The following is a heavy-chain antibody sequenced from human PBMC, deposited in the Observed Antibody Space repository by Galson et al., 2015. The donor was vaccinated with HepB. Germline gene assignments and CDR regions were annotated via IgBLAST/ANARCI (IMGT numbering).Heavy chain of an antibody. CDR3: ARGWGYCSTYNCDDWFDP. V-gene: IGHV1-46*01. Sequence: SVKVSCKASGYTFTSYYIHWVRQAPGQGLEWMGLINTRSSTATYAQKFQGRVTMTRDTSADTVYMELSSLRSQDTAVYYCARGWGYCSTYNCDDWFDPWGQGTLVTVSS. CDR2: INTRSSTA. CDR1: GYTFTSYY. D-gene: IGHD2-2*01. J-gene: IGHJ5*02.